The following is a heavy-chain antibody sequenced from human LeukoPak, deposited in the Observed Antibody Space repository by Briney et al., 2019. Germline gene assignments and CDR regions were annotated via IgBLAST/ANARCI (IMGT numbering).Heavy chain of an antibody. CDR3: ARGFYYDIFGFDY. V-gene: IGHV3-7*01. Sequence: PGGSLRLSCAASGFTFSSYWMSWVRQAPGKGLEWVANIKQDGSEKYHVDSVKGRFTISRDNAKNSLYLQMNSLRAEDTAVYYCARGFYYDIFGFDYWGQGTLVTVSS. D-gene: IGHD3-9*01. CDR1: GFTFSSYW. CDR2: IKQDGSEK. J-gene: IGHJ4*02.